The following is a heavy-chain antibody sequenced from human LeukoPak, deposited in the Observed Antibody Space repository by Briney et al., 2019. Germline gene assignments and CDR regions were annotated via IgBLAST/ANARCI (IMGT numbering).Heavy chain of an antibody. Sequence: GGSLRLSCTASGFTFSNFGMNWVRQAPGKGLEWVSTINGSGGSTYSADSVKGRFAISRDNSKNTLYLQMNSLRAEDTAVYYCAKDRSYYGSGSPGYYYGMDVWGQGTTVTVSS. J-gene: IGHJ6*02. CDR3: AKDRSYYGSGSPGYYYGMDV. D-gene: IGHD3-10*01. CDR1: GFTFSNFG. V-gene: IGHV3-23*01. CDR2: INGSGGST.